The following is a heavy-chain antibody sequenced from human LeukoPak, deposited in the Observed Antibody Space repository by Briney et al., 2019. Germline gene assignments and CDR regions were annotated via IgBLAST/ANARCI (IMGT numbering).Heavy chain of an antibody. Sequence: SETLSLTCAVYGGSFSGYYWSWIRQPPGKGLEWIGEINHSGSTNYNPSLKSRVTISVDTPKNQFSLKLSSVTAADTAVYYCAREGARGGRPFDPWGQGTLVTVSS. V-gene: IGHV4-34*01. CDR1: GGSFSGYY. D-gene: IGHD2-15*01. CDR2: INHSGST. CDR3: AREGARGGRPFDP. J-gene: IGHJ5*02.